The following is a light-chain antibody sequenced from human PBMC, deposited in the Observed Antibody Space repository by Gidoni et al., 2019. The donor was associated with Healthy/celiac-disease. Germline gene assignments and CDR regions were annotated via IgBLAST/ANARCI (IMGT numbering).Light chain of an antibody. Sequence: QSALTQPASVSGSPGQSITISCTGPSSDVGGYNYVSWYQQHPGKAPKLMIYDVSKRPSGVSNRFSGSKSGNTASLTISGLQAEDEADYYCSSYTSSSSNWVFGGGTKLTVL. CDR2: DVS. CDR3: SSYTSSSSNWV. CDR1: SSDVGGYNY. V-gene: IGLV2-14*03. J-gene: IGLJ3*02.